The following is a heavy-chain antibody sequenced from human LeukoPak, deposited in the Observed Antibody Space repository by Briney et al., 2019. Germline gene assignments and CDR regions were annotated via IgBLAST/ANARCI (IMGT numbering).Heavy chain of an antibody. CDR3: ARGRRIAAAVYDY. Sequence: ASVKVSCKASGYTFTCYDINWVRQATGQGLEWMGWMNPNSGNTGYAQKFQGRVTMTRDTSISTAYMELSSLRSEDTAVYYCARGRRIAAAVYDYWGQGTLVTVSS. J-gene: IGHJ4*02. CDR1: GYTFTCYD. D-gene: IGHD6-13*01. V-gene: IGHV1-8*01. CDR2: MNPNSGNT.